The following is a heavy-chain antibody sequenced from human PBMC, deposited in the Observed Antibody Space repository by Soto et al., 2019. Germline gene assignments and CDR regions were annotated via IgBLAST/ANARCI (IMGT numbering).Heavy chain of an antibody. V-gene: IGHV3-48*01. J-gene: IGHJ4*02. CDR1: GFTFSSYS. CDR3: ARSKTLYGDLTSGY. D-gene: IGHD4-17*01. CDR2: ISSSSSTI. Sequence: GGSLRLSCAASGFTFSSYSMNWVRQAPGKGLEWVSYISSSSSTIYYADSVKGRFTISRDNAKNSLYLQMNSLRAEDTAVYYCARSKTLYGDLTSGYWVKGTLVTVST.